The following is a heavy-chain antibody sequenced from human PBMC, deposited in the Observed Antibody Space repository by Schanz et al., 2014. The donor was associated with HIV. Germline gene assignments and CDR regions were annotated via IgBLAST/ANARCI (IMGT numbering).Heavy chain of an antibody. CDR1: GFTFSSYG. V-gene: IGHV3-30*18. CDR3: AKGARAHKVTTGVDV. Sequence: VQLVESGGGLVKPGGSLRLSCAASGFTFSSYGMHWVRQAPGKGLEWVAVISFDGGEKHYADSAKGRFTISRDNSKNTLYLQMNSLRAEDTAVYYCAKGARAHKVTTGVDVWGPGTTVTVSS. J-gene: IGHJ6*02. D-gene: IGHD4-17*01. CDR2: ISFDGGEK.